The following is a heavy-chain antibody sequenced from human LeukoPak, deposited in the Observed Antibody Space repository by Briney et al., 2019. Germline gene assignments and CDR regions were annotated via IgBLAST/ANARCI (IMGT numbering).Heavy chain of an antibody. CDR3: AKGGGDSSGYYLSYYYYGMDV. V-gene: IGHV3-23*01. Sequence: PGGSLRLSCAASGFIFNNYAMSWVRQAPGKGLEWVSAISGRGGRTYYSDSMKGRFTISRDNSKNTLYLQINSLRAEDTAVYYCAKGGGDSSGYYLSYYYYGMDVWGQGTTVTVSS. D-gene: IGHD3-22*01. CDR1: GFIFNNYA. CDR2: ISGRGGRT. J-gene: IGHJ6*02.